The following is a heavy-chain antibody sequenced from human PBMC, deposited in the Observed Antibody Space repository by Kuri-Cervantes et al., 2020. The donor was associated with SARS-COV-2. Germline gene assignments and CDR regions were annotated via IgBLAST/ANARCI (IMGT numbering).Heavy chain of an antibody. J-gene: IGHJ5*02. Sequence: SETLSLTCTVSGGSISSSSYYWGWIRQPPGKGLEWIGSIYYSGSTYYNPSLKSRVTISVDTSKNQFSLQLNSVTPEDTAVYYCARDGISSIEARPNWFDPWGQGTLVTVSS. CDR2: IYYSGST. D-gene: IGHD6-6*01. CDR3: ARDGISSIEARPNWFDP. V-gene: IGHV4-39*07. CDR1: GGSISSSSYY.